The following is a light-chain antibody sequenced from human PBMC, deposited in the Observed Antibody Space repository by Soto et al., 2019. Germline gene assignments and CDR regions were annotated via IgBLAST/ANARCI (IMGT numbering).Light chain of an antibody. J-gene: IGKJ1*01. CDR2: KAS. CDR1: QRISSW. Sequence: DVQMTQSPSTLSASVGDRVTITCRASQRISSWLAWYQQRPGKVPRLLIYKASTLESGVPSRFSGGGSGTEFTLTISSLQPDDFATYYCQLYNSPPWTFGQGTKVEIK. V-gene: IGKV1-5*03. CDR3: QLYNSPPWT.